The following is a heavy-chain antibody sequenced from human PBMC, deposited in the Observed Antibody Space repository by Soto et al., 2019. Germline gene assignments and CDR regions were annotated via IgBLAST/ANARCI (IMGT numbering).Heavy chain of an antibody. CDR3: AKAPTNGGWFNPFDS. V-gene: IGHV3-23*01. J-gene: IGHJ4*02. D-gene: IGHD6-19*01. CDR1: GFSFVNYA. CDR2: LSGSGTST. Sequence: GSLRLSCAASGFSFVNYAMNWFRQAPGKGLEWVSGLSGSGTSTYYADSVKGRFTISRDNSRDTLFLQMNSLTADDTAVYYCAKAPTNGGWFNPFDSWGQGALVTVSS.